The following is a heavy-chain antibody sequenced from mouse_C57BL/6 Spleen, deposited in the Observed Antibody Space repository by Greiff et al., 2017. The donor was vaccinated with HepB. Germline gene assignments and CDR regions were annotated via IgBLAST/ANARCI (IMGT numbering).Heavy chain of an antibody. J-gene: IGHJ3*01. Sequence: QVQLQQPGAELVMPGASVKLSCKASGYTFTSYWMHWVKQRPGQGLEWSGEIDPSDSYTNYNQKFKGKSTLTVDKSSSTAYMQLSSLTSEDSAVYYCARGGGYYGSSPWFAYWGQGTLVTVSA. D-gene: IGHD1-1*01. V-gene: IGHV1-69*01. CDR1: GYTFTSYW. CDR2: IDPSDSYT. CDR3: ARGGGYYGSSPWFAY.